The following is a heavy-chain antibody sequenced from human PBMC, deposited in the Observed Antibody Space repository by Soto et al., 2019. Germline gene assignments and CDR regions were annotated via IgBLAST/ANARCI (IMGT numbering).Heavy chain of an antibody. CDR3: ARDFGSHLSAPGAVFDS. D-gene: IGHD3-3*01. CDR2: ISAYNGNT. J-gene: IGHJ4*02. CDR1: GYIFTTYG. Sequence: GASVKVSCKASGYIFTTYGISWVRQAPGQGLEWMGWISAYNGNTKYAQNLQGRVTLTTDTSTYTVYMELRGLQSDDTAVYYCARDFGSHLSAPGAVFDSWGQGAPVTVYS. V-gene: IGHV1-18*01.